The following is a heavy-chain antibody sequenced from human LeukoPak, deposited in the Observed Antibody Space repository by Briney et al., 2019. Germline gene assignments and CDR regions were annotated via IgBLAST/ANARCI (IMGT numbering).Heavy chain of an antibody. CDR1: GGSISRHY. Sequence: SETLSLTCTVSGGSISRHYWSWIRQPPGKGLEWIGYVFYTGSTKYNPSLKSRVTISLDTSKNQFSLKLSSVTAADTAVYFCARLGSYHDFWGQGALVTVSS. CDR3: ARLGSYHDF. CDR2: VFYTGST. V-gene: IGHV4-59*11. J-gene: IGHJ4*02. D-gene: IGHD1-26*01.